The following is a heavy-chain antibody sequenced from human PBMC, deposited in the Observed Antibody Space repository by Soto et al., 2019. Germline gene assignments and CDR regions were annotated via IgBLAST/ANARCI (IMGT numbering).Heavy chain of an antibody. Sequence: EVQLVESGGGLVQPGGSLRLSCAASGFSVTYTYMSWIRQAPGKGLEWVSVIYSGGRTFYADSVRGRFTISRDEGKNTRYLQMHSLRPEDTAVYFCARSDCSSGSCPNWFDPWGQGTPVIVSS. D-gene: IGHD2-15*01. CDR2: IYSGGRT. V-gene: IGHV3-66*01. CDR1: GFSVTYTY. CDR3: ARSDCSSGSCPNWFDP. J-gene: IGHJ5*02.